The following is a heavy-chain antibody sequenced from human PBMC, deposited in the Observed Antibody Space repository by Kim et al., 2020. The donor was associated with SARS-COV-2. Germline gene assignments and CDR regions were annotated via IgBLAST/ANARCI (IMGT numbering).Heavy chain of an antibody. J-gene: IGHJ4*02. D-gene: IGHD1-26*01. CDR3: AGGQKWTDY. CDR2: IYYSGTT. CDR1: GGSISSGGYF. Sequence: SETLSLTCTVSGGSISSGGYFWSWIRHHPGKGLEWVGYIYYSGTTYYNPSLKSRGTISVDTSKNQFSLKLSSVTAADTAVYYCAGGQKWTDYWGQGTLVTVSS. V-gene: IGHV4-31*03.